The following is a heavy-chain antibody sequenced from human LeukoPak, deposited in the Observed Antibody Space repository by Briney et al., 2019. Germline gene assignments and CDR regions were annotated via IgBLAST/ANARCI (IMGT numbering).Heavy chain of an antibody. CDR1: GGSISSYY. CDR2: IYYSGST. D-gene: IGHD6-13*01. Sequence: SETLSLTCTVSGGSISSYYWSWIRQPPGKGLEWIGYIYYSGSTNYNPSLKSRVTISVDTSKNQFSLKLSSVTAADTAVYYCARDSSSWVNAFDYWGQGTLVTVSS. J-gene: IGHJ4*02. V-gene: IGHV4-59*01. CDR3: ARDSSSWVNAFDY.